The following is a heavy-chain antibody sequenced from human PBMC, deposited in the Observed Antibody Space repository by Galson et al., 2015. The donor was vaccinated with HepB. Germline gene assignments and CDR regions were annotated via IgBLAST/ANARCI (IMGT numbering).Heavy chain of an antibody. CDR3: ARDRTRDGYNIDY. D-gene: IGHD5-24*01. Sequence: CAISGDSVSSNSAAWNWIRQFPSRGLEWLGRTYYRSKWYNDYAVSVKSRITINPDTSKNQFSLQLNSVTPEDTAVYYCARDRTRDGYNIDYWGQGTLVTVSS. CDR1: GDSVSSNSAA. CDR2: TYYRSKWYN. J-gene: IGHJ4*02. V-gene: IGHV6-1*01.